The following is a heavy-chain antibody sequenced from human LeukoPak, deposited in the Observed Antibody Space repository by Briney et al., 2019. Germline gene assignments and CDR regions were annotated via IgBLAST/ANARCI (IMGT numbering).Heavy chain of an antibody. CDR1: GCSISSSSYY. Sequence: PSETLSLTCTVSGCSISSSSYYWGWIRQPPGKGLEWIGSIYYSGSTYYNPSLKSRVTISVDTSKNQFSLKLSSVTAADTAVYYCARPGIVGSKVDYWGQGTLVTVSS. J-gene: IGHJ4*02. D-gene: IGHD1-26*01. V-gene: IGHV4-39*01. CDR2: IYYSGST. CDR3: ARPGIVGSKVDY.